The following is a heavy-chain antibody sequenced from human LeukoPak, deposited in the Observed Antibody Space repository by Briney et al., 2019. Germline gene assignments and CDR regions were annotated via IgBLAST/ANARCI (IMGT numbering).Heavy chain of an antibody. CDR1: GFTFSTYW. J-gene: IGHJ4*02. Sequence: WGSLSFNCAGSGFTFSTYWLYWVRQAPGKGLVWVSCITSDGSSTIYADSVKGRFSISRDNAKNTLYLQMNSLRAEDTAVYYCTTIQHNSYVGYGGQGTLVTVSS. V-gene: IGHV3-74*01. CDR3: TTIQHNSYVGY. D-gene: IGHD3-16*01. CDR2: ITSDGSST.